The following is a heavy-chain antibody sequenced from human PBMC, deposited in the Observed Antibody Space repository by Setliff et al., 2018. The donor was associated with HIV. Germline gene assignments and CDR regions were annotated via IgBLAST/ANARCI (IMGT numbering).Heavy chain of an antibody. J-gene: IGHJ4*02. CDR3: ARAYYAIGGYTFDY. Sequence: LSLSCAASGFIFSDYYMSWIRQAPGKGLEWVSYISTNSSYRYYADSVKGRFTISRDNAKNSLYLQMNSLRTEDTAVYYCARAYYAIGGYTFDYWGQGALVTVSS. D-gene: IGHD3-22*01. CDR1: GFIFSDYY. V-gene: IGHV3-11*06. CDR2: ISTNSSYR.